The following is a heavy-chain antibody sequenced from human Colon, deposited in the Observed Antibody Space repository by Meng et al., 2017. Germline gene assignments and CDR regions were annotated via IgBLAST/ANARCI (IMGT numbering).Heavy chain of an antibody. CDR3: AGVVTAIFY. J-gene: IGHJ4*02. D-gene: IGHD2-21*02. CDR2: IYSGGST. Sequence: GGSLRLSCAASGFSVSSNYMTWVRQAPGKGLEWVSLIYSGGSTDCADSVKGRFTISRDNSKNTLYLQMNSLRPEDTAVYYCAGVVTAIFYWGQGTLVTVSS. V-gene: IGHV3-66*02. CDR1: GFSVSSNY.